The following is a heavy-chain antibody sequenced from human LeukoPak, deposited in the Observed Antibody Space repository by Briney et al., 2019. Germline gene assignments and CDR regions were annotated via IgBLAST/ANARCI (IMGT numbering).Heavy chain of an antibody. Sequence: PSETLSLTCAVYGGSFSGYYWSWIRQPPGKGLEWIGEINHSGSTNYNPSLKSRVTISVDTSKKQFSLKLSSVTAADTAVYYCAPHCSSTSCPYGMDVWGQGTTVTVSS. CDR3: APHCSSTSCPYGMDV. V-gene: IGHV4-34*01. D-gene: IGHD2-2*01. CDR1: GGSFSGYY. J-gene: IGHJ6*02. CDR2: INHSGST.